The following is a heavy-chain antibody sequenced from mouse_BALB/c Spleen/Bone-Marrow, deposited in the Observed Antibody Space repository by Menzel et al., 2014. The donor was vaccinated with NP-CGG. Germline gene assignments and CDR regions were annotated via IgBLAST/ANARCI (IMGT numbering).Heavy chain of an antibody. Sequence: EVQLQQSGPELMKPGASVKISCKASGYSLTSYYMHWVKQSHRKSLEWIGYIGPFNGGTSYNQKFKGKATLTVDKSSNTAYMHLSSLTSEDSAVYYCARAYDFLDYWGQGSTLTVSS. CDR2: IGPFNGGT. CDR3: ARAYDFLDY. V-gene: IGHV1-28*01. CDR1: GYSLTSYY. J-gene: IGHJ2*01. D-gene: IGHD2-4*01.